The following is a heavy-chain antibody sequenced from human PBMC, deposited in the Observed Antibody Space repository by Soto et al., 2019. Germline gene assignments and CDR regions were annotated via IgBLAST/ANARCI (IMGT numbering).Heavy chain of an antibody. CDR3: ARSFPDSGSIYTFDA. CDR1: GFALSKFW. CDR2: ISNDGSTT. J-gene: IGHJ3*01. Sequence: GGSLRLSCAASGFALSKFWMHWFRQAPGKGLVWVSTISNDGSTTRYTDSVKGRFTISRDNAKNTMYLQISSLRAEDTAVFYCARSFPDSGSIYTFDAWGRGTRVTVSS. V-gene: IGHV3-74*01. D-gene: IGHD5-12*01.